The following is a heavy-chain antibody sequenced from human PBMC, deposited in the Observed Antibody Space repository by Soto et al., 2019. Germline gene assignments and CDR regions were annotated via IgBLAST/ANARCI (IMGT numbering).Heavy chain of an antibody. CDR1: GFTFSSYS. J-gene: IGHJ5*02. V-gene: IGHV3-48*02. Sequence: GGSLRLSCAASGFTFSSYSMNWVRQAPGKGLEWVSYISSSSSTIYYADSVKGRFTISRDNAKNSLYLQMNSLRDEDTAVYYCAREITTVTTPNWFDPWGQGTLVTVSS. D-gene: IGHD4-17*01. CDR3: AREITTVTTPNWFDP. CDR2: ISSSSSTI.